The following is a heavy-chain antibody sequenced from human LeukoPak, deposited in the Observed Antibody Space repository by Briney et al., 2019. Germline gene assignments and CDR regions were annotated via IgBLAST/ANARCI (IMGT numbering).Heavy chain of an antibody. CDR2: IYYSGTT. CDR1: GVSMSSTVYQ. Sequence: SETLSLTCTVSGVSMSSTVYQWGWIRQPPGKGLEWVGGIYYSGTTYYNPSLKSRVTISVDTSKNQFSLNLTSVTAADTAVYFCARGFRGDNFDYWGQGTLVTVSS. CDR3: ARGFRGDNFDY. J-gene: IGHJ4*02. V-gene: IGHV4-39*07. D-gene: IGHD7-27*01.